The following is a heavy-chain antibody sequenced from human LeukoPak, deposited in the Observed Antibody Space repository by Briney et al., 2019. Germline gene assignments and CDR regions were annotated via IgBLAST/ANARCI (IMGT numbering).Heavy chain of an antibody. CDR3: IVFGDSNH. Sequence: GGFLRLSCAASGFTGSNNYMSWVRQAPGKGLEWVSAIHSSGGTYYADSVKGRFTISRDTSKNTLYLQINSLRVEDTAVYYCIVFGDSNHWGQGTLVTVSS. CDR2: IHSSGGT. J-gene: IGHJ5*02. CDR1: GFTGSNNY. V-gene: IGHV3-53*01. D-gene: IGHD4-17*01.